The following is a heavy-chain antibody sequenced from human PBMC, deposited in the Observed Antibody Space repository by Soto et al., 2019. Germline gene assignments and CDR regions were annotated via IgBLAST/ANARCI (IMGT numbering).Heavy chain of an antibody. CDR2: LSGSGGTT. CDR1: GFTFSSYA. V-gene: IGHV3-23*01. J-gene: IGHJ4*02. CDR3: AKAGLVPQDYFDF. D-gene: IGHD1-1*01. Sequence: GSLRLSCAASGFTFSSYAMSWVRQTPGKGLEWVSTLSGSGGTTYYADSVKGQFTISRDNSKSTLYLQMNSLRAEDTAVYYCAKAGLVPQDYFDFWGQGTLVTVSS.